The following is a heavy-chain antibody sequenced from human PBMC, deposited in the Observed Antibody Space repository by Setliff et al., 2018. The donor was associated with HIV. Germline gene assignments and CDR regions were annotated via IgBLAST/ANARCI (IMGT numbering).Heavy chain of an antibody. CDR3: ARHRGEGIAAAVNDVFDI. V-gene: IGHV4-59*08. CDR1: GDSISTYH. D-gene: IGHD6-13*01. Sequence: PSETLSLTCTVSGDSISTYHWSWIRQTPGKGLEWIGNIPITGRTTYNLSLKSRLTITRDTSKNQISLILSSVTAADTAMYYCARHRGEGIAAAVNDVFDIWGQGTMVTVSS. CDR2: IPITGRT. J-gene: IGHJ3*02.